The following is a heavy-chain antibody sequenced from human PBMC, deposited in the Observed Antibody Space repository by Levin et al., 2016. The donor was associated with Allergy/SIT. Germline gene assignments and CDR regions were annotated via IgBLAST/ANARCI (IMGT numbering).Heavy chain of an antibody. V-gene: IGHV4-61*02. CDR2: IYTSGST. Sequence: RQAPGKGLEWIGRIYTSGSTNYNPSLKSRVTISVDTSKNQFSLKLSSVTAADTAVYYCARENYDFWSGYVPYGMDVWGQGTTVTVSS. D-gene: IGHD3-3*01. J-gene: IGHJ6*02. CDR3: ARENYDFWSGYVPYGMDV.